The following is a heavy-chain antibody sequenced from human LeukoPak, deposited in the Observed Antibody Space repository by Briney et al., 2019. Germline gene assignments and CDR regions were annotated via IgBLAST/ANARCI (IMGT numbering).Heavy chain of an antibody. CDR3: ARVIVGASHDAFDI. D-gene: IGHD1-26*01. J-gene: IGHJ3*02. V-gene: IGHV1-18*01. CDR1: GYTFTIYG. CDR2: ISAYSGNT. Sequence: ASVTVSCTASGYTFTIYGISWVRQAPGQGRAWMGWISAYSGNTNYAQRLQGRVTMTTDTSTSTVYMELRSLRSDDTAVYYCARVIVGASHDAFDIWGQGTMVTVSS.